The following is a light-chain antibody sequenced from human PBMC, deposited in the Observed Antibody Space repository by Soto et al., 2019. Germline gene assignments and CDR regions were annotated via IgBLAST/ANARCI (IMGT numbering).Light chain of an antibody. CDR1: SSDVGVYDY. CDR2: EVT. V-gene: IGLV2-14*01. J-gene: IGLJ3*02. CDR3: CSYTTRNTWV. Sequence: QSALTQPASVYGSPGQSITISCTGTSSDVGVYDYVSWYQHHPGKAPKLMIYEVTSRPSGVSSRFSGSKSGNTASLTISGLQAEDEADYYCCSYTTRNTWVFGGGTKLTVL.